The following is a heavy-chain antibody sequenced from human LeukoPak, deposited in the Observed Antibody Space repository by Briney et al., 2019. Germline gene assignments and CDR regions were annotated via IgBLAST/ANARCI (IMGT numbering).Heavy chain of an antibody. Sequence: SETLSLTCTVSGGSISSYYWSWIRQPPGKGLEWIGYIYYSGSTNYNPSLKSRVTISVDTSKNQFSLKLSSVTAADMAVYYCARVDCSGGSCYSDYWFDPWGQGTLVTVSS. V-gene: IGHV4-59*01. D-gene: IGHD2-15*01. CDR1: GGSISSYY. J-gene: IGHJ5*02. CDR3: ARVDCSGGSCYSDYWFDP. CDR2: IYYSGST.